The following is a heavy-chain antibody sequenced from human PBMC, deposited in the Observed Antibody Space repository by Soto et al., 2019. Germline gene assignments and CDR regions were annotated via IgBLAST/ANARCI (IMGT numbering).Heavy chain of an antibody. D-gene: IGHD3-3*01. CDR1: GFSLTTSGVG. Sequence: QITLNESGPTQVKPRQTLTLTCTFSGFSLTTSGVGVGWIRQSPGKAPEWLALIYWDDDKRYSPSLTSRLTITKETSKNQVVLTMADLDPADTATYYCAHRVLRTVFGLVTTTAIYFDFWGQGTPVAVSS. J-gene: IGHJ4*02. CDR2: IYWDDDK. CDR3: AHRVLRTVFGLVTTTAIYFDF. V-gene: IGHV2-5*02.